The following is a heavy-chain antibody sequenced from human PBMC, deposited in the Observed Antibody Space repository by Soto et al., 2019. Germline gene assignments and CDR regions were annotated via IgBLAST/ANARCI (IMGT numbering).Heavy chain of an antibody. V-gene: IGHV1-8*01. Sequence: ASVKVSCTASGYTFTSYDINWVRQATGQGLEWMGWMNPNSGNTGYAQKFQGRVTMTRNTSISTAYMELSSLRSEDTAVYYCATSRVSSGWFHDAFDIWGQGTMVTVSS. CDR1: GYTFTSYD. D-gene: IGHD6-19*01. J-gene: IGHJ3*02. CDR3: ATSRVSSGWFHDAFDI. CDR2: MNPNSGNT.